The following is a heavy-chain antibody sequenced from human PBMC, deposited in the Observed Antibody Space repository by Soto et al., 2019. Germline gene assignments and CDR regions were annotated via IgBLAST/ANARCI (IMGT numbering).Heavy chain of an antibody. CDR1: GYSISGGFY. Sequence: SETLSLTCAVSGYSISGGFYWVWIGQPPGKGLEWIGSIYHGGSSYFNPSLKSRATISMDTSENQFSLKLTSVTAADTAIYFCANRVDVLAPWNWGQGTLVTVSA. CDR2: IYHGGSS. V-gene: IGHV4-38-2*01. CDR3: ANRVDVLAPWN. J-gene: IGHJ4*02. D-gene: IGHD3-9*01.